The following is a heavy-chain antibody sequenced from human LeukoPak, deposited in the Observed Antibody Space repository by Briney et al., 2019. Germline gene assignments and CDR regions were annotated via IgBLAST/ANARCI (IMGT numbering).Heavy chain of an antibody. CDR1: GFTFSSYG. CDR2: ISYDGSNK. J-gene: IGHJ4*02. Sequence: GGSLRLSCAASGFTFSSYGMHWVRQAPGKGLEWVVVISYDGSNKYYADSVKGRFTISRDNSKNTLYLQMNSLRAEDTAVYYCAKDRVAAAGFDYWGQGTLVTVSS. CDR3: AKDRVAAAGFDY. V-gene: IGHV3-30*18. D-gene: IGHD6-13*01.